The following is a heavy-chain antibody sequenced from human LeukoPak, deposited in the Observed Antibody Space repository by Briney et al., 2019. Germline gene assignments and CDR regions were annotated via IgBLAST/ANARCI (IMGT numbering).Heavy chain of an antibody. CDR1: GFTFSSYT. Sequence: GGSLRLSCAASGFTFSSYTMNWVRQAPGKGLEWVSSIISSSSYIYYADSVKGRFTISRDNAKNSLYLQMNSLRAEDTAVYYCARDFGGYCSSSNCCLGWLDYWGQGTLVTVSS. D-gene: IGHD2-2*01. CDR2: IISSSSYI. V-gene: IGHV3-21*03. J-gene: IGHJ4*02. CDR3: ARDFGGYCSSSNCCLGWLDY.